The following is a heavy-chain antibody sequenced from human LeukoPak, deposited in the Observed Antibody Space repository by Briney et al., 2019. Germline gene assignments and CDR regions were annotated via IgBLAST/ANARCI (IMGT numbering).Heavy chain of an antibody. CDR2: ISYDGSNK. D-gene: IGHD6-19*01. Sequence: GGSLRLPCAASSFTFSNYAMHWVRQTPGKGLEGVAVISYDGSNKYYADSVKGRFTISRDNSENTLYLQINSLRLEDSALYYCVRGSVAVAGPTDYWGQGTLVTVSS. J-gene: IGHJ4*02. CDR3: VRGSVAVAGPTDY. V-gene: IGHV3-30*04. CDR1: SFTFSNYA.